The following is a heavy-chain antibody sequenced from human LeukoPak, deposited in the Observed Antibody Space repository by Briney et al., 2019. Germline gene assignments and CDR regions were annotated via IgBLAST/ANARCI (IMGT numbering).Heavy chain of an antibody. J-gene: IGHJ4*02. CDR3: ASPRAYSSGWYYFDY. D-gene: IGHD6-19*01. CDR2: ISYDGSNK. V-gene: IGHV3-30-3*01. CDR1: GFTFRTYA. Sequence: PGGSLRLSCVASGFTFRTYAMYWVRQAPGKGLEWVAVISYDGSNKYYADSVKGRFTISRDNSKNTLYLQMNSLRAEDTAVYYCASPRAYSSGWYYFDYWGQGTLVTVSS.